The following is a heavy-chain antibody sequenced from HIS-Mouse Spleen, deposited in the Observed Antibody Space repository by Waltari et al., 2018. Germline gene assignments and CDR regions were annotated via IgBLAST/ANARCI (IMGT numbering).Heavy chain of an antibody. D-gene: IGHD7-27*01. Sequence: EVQLVESGGGLVQPGGSLRLSCAASGFTFSSYWMSWVRQAPGKGRGWVDNIKQDGSEKYYVDSVKGRFNISRDNAKNSLYLQMNSLRAEDTAVYYCARGSPGDPGADAFDIWGQGTMVTVSS. CDR2: IKQDGSEK. J-gene: IGHJ3*02. V-gene: IGHV3-7*01. CDR3: ARGSPGDPGADAFDI. CDR1: GFTFSSYW.